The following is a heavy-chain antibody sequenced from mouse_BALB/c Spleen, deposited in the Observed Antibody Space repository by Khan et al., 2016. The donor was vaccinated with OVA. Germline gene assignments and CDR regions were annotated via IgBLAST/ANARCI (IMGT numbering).Heavy chain of an antibody. V-gene: IGHV1-54*01. D-gene: IGHD2-14*01. CDR2: INPGSDDT. Sequence: QVQLKQSGAELVRPGTSVKVSCKASGYAFSDYLIEWVKQRPGQGLEWIGLINPGSDDTNYNEKFKGKATLTADKSSSTAYMQLSNLSSYDSAVYLLARGGYGGFAYWGQGTLVTVSA. J-gene: IGHJ3*01. CDR1: GYAFSDYL. CDR3: ARGGYGGFAY.